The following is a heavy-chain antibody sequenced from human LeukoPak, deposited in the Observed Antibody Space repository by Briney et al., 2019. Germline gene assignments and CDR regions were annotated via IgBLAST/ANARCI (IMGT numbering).Heavy chain of an antibody. V-gene: IGHV1-2*02. D-gene: IGHD6-13*01. CDR3: ARGPLEGISLSLY. CDR2: INPSSGGT. Sequence: ASVKVSCKASGYTFTNYYMHWVRQAPGQGLEWMGWINPSSGGTNFAQKFQGRVTMTRDTSISAAYMELSRLRSDDTAVYYCARGPLEGISLSLYWGQGTLVTVSS. J-gene: IGHJ4*02. CDR1: GYTFTNYY.